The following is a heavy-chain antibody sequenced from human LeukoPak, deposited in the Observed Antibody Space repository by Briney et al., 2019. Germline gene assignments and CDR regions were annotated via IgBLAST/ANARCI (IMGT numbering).Heavy chain of an antibody. V-gene: IGHV3-21*01. Sequence: GDSLRLSCAASGFTFSTYTMNWVRQAPGKGLEWVSSITGSSSHKFYADSVKGRFTISRDNAENSLFLQMNSLRAEDTAVYYCARVQGVARDCWGQGTLVTVSS. D-gene: IGHD3-3*01. CDR1: GFTFSTYT. J-gene: IGHJ4*02. CDR3: ARVQGVARDC. CDR2: ITGSSSHK.